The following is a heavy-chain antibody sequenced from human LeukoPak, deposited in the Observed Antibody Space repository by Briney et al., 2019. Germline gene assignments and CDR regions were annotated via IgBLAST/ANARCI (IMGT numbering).Heavy chain of an antibody. V-gene: IGHV4-39*01. J-gene: IGHJ4*02. CDR1: GDSISISSYY. D-gene: IGHD3-10*01. CDR3: ARQGSSTIGYYFDY. Sequence: SETLSLICVVSGDSISISSYYWIWIRQSPGTGLEWIGSIYYRGITYYNPSLKSRATISVDTSKQQFSLKLSSVTAVDTAVYYCARQGSSTIGYYFDYWGQGTQVTVSS. CDR2: IYYRGIT.